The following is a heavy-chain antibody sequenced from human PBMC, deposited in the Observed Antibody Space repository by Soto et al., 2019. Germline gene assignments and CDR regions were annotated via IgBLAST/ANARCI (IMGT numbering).Heavy chain of an antibody. CDR2: ISAYNGNT. Sequence: QVQLVQSGAEVKKPGASVKVSCKASGYTFTSYGISWVRQAPGQGLEWMGWISAYNGNTKYAQKLQGRVTMTTVTSTSTAYMEVRSLRSDDTAVYYCARVREGFTVYVDYWGQGTLVTVSS. D-gene: IGHD2-8*01. CDR1: GYTFTSYG. J-gene: IGHJ4*02. CDR3: ARVREGFTVYVDY. V-gene: IGHV1-18*01.